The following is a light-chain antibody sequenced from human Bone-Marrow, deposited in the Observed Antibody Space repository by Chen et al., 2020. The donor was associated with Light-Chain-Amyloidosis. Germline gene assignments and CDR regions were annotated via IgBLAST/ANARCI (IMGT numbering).Light chain of an antibody. CDR1: PSVLYSSNNKNY. Sequence: IVMTQSPDSLAVSLGERATINCKSSPSVLYSSNNKNYLAWYQQKPGQPPKLLIYWASTRDSGVPDRFSGSGSGTAFTLTISSLQAEDVAVYYCQQYYSTPLTFGQGTKVEIK. CDR3: QQYYSTPLT. V-gene: IGKV4-1*01. CDR2: WAS. J-gene: IGKJ1*01.